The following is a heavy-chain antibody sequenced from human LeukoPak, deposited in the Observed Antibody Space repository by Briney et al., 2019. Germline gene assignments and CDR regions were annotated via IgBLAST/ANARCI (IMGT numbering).Heavy chain of an antibody. CDR1: GGAISSYY. CDR2: IYYSGST. Sequence: SETLSLTCTVSGGAISSYYWSWIRQPPVKGLEWIGYIYYSGSTNYNPSLKSRVTISVDTSKNQLSLKLRSVTAADTAVYYCARGGRDGYTLYPLDYWGQGTLVTVSS. J-gene: IGHJ4*02. V-gene: IGHV4-59*08. CDR3: ARGGRDGYTLYPLDY. D-gene: IGHD5-24*01.